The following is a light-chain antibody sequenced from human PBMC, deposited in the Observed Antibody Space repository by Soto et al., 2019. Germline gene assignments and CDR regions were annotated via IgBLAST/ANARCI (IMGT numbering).Light chain of an antibody. Sequence: DIQMTQSPSSLSASVGDRVTITCRASQGISSWLAWYQQKSGKAPKLLIYAASSLQSGVPSRFSGSGSGTDFTLTIRSLQPEDSATYYCQQSYSTPWTFGQGTKVDIK. V-gene: IGKV1-12*01. CDR2: AAS. CDR3: QQSYSTPWT. CDR1: QGISSW. J-gene: IGKJ1*01.